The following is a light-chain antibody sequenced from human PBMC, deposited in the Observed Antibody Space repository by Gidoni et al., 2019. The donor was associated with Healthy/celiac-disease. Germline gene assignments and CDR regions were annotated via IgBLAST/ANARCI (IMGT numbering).Light chain of an antibody. CDR1: QGISRY. J-gene: IGKJ1*01. CDR3: QQLNSYPRT. Sequence: DIQLTQSPSFLSASVGDRVTITCRASQGISRYLAWYQQKPGKDPKLLIYAASTLQSGVPSRFSGSGSGTEFTLTISSLQPEDFATYYCQQLNSYPRTFGQGTKVEIK. V-gene: IGKV1-9*01. CDR2: AAS.